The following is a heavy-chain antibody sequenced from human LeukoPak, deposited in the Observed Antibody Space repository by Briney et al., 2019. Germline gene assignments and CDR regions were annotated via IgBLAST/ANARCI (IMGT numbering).Heavy chain of an antibody. V-gene: IGHV3-48*01. CDR3: VRDPGALDY. CDR2: IHSSGRTI. Sequence: GGSLRLSCAASGFTFSSYSMNWVRQAPGKELEWVSYIHSSGRTIYYADSVKGRFTISRDNAKNSLYLQMNSLRAEDTAVYYCVRDPGALDYWGQGTQVTVSS. J-gene: IGHJ4*02. CDR1: GFTFSSYS. D-gene: IGHD7-27*01.